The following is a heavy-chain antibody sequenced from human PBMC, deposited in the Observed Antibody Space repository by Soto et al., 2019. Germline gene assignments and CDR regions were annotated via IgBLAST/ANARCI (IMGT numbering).Heavy chain of an antibody. V-gene: IGHV1-69*06. CDR2: IIPIFGTA. CDR3: ASSGGDIVVVPAARGFDP. D-gene: IGHD2-2*01. Sequence: QVQLVQSGAEVKKPGSSVKVSCKVSGGTFSRYAISWVRQAPGQGLVWMGGIIPIFGTANYAQQCQGRVTITADKSTSTAYMELSSLRSEDTAVYYCASSGGDIVVVPAARGFDPWGQGTLVTVSS. J-gene: IGHJ5*02. CDR1: GGTFSRYA.